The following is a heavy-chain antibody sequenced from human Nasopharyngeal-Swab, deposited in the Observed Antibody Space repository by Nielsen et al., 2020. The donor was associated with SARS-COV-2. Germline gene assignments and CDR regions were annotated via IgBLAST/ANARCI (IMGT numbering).Heavy chain of an antibody. D-gene: IGHD3-22*01. CDR1: GGSISSYY. CDR3: ARGSGYYDSSGYSDY. CDR2: IYYSGST. J-gene: IGHJ4*02. Sequence: ESLKISCPVSGGSISSYYWSWIRQPPGKGLEWIGYIYYSGSTNYNPSLKSRVTISVDTSKNQFSLKLSSVTAADTAVYYCARGSGYYDSSGYSDYWGQGTLVTVSS. V-gene: IGHV4-59*13.